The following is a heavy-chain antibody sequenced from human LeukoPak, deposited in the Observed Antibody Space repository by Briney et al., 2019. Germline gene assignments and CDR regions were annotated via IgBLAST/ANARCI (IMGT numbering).Heavy chain of an antibody. V-gene: IGHV1-18*01. Sequence: ASVKLSCKASGYTFTDYAMSWVRQAPGQGLEWMGWISAYNGNTNYAQKLQGRVTMTTDTSTTTAYMELRSLRSDDTAVYYCARSPIYADLAYLGQGDLVTVSS. D-gene: IGHD2/OR15-2a*01. CDR1: GYTFTDYA. J-gene: IGHJ4*02. CDR2: ISAYNGNT. CDR3: ARSPIYADLAY.